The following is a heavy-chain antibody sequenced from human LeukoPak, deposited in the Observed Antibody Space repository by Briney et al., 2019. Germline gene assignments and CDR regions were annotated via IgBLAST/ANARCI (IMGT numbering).Heavy chain of an antibody. V-gene: IGHV4-34*01. CDR1: GGSFSGYY. Sequence: SETLSLTCAVYGGSFSGYYWSWIRQPPGKGLEWIGEINHSGSTNYNPSLKSRVTISVDTSKNQFSLKLSPVTAADTAVYYCARGSLYYDILTGYYSSRDAFDIWGQGTMVTVSS. CDR2: INHSGST. CDR3: ARGSLYYDILTGYYSSRDAFDI. D-gene: IGHD3-9*01. J-gene: IGHJ3*02.